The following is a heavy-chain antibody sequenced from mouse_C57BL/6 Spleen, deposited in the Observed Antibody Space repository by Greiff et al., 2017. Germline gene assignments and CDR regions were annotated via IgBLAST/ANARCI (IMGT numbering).Heavy chain of an antibody. J-gene: IGHJ2*01. D-gene: IGHD3-2*02. CDR3: ALDSSGYYFDY. V-gene: IGHV1-55*01. Sequence: QVQLQQPGAELVKPGASVKMSCQASGYTFTSYWITWVKQRPGQGLAWIGDIYPGSGSTNYNEKFKSKATLTVYTSSSTSSRQRSSLTSEDSAVYYGALDSSGYYFDYWGQGATLTVSS. CDR2: IYPGSGST. CDR1: GYTFTSYW.